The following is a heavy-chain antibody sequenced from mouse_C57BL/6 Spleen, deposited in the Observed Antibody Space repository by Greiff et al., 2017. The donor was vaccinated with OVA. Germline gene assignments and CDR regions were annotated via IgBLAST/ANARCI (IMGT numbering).Heavy chain of an antibody. D-gene: IGHD2-4*01. Sequence: EVHLVESGGGLVQPKGSLKLSCAASGFSFNTYAMNWVRQAPGKGLEWVARIRSKSNNYATYYADSVKDRFTISRDDSESMLYLQMNNLKTEDTAMYYCVRGDYEAWFAYWGQGTLVTVSA. V-gene: IGHV10-1*01. CDR2: IRSKSNNYAT. J-gene: IGHJ3*01. CDR3: VRGDYEAWFAY. CDR1: GFSFNTYA.